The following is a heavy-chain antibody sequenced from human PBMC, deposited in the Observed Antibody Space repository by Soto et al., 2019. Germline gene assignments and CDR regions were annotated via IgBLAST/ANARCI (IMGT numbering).Heavy chain of an antibody. CDR3: ARGTWIVRGLIPDAFDI. Sequence: EVQLVEAGGGLVQPGGSLRLSCAASGFTVSSHYINWVRQAPGKGLDWVSVIYNSGTSFYADSVKGRFTVSRDTAKNSVFLQISSLRAEDKAVYFCARGTWIVRGLIPDAFDIWGQGTRVTVSS. D-gene: IGHD3-10*01. CDR2: IYNSGTS. J-gene: IGHJ3*02. CDR1: GFTVSSHY. V-gene: IGHV3-66*01.